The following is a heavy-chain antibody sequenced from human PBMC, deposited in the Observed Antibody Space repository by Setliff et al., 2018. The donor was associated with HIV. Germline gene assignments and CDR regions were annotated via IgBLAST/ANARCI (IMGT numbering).Heavy chain of an antibody. CDR1: GFTFSSYP. D-gene: IGHD6-6*01. Sequence: GGSLRLSCAASGFTFSSYPMSWVRQSPGKGPEWVSAISDGGGSTYYAVSVKGRFTISRDNSKNTLYLQMNSLRVEDTAVYYCAKEPKLGGTAAPFDYWGQGTLVTVSS. CDR2: ISDGGGST. V-gene: IGHV3-23*01. CDR3: AKEPKLGGTAAPFDY. J-gene: IGHJ4*02.